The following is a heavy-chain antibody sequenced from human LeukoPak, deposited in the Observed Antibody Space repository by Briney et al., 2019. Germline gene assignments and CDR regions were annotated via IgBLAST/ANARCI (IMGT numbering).Heavy chain of an antibody. V-gene: IGHV3-7*04. Sequence: GGSLRLSCAASGFTFSSYWMSWVRQAPGKGREWVANIKQDGSEKYYVDSVKGRFTISRDNAKNSLYLQMNSVRAEDTAVYYCARGIAVAVNDYWGQGTLVTVSS. CDR2: IKQDGSEK. J-gene: IGHJ4*02. CDR3: ARGIAVAVNDY. CDR1: GFTFSSYW. D-gene: IGHD6-19*01.